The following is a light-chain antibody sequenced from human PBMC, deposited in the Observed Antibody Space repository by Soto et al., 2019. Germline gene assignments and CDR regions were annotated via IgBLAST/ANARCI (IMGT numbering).Light chain of an antibody. V-gene: IGKV2D-29*01. CDR1: QTLLRSDGKNY. Sequence: DIVMTQTPLSLSVTPGQPASISCKSSQTLLRSDGKNYMYWYLQKPGQPPQLLISEVSNQFSGVPDRFSGSGSGTDFTLKISRVEAEDVGVYYCLQTIRLPNTVGQGTKLEIK. J-gene: IGKJ2*01. CDR2: EVS. CDR3: LQTIRLPNT.